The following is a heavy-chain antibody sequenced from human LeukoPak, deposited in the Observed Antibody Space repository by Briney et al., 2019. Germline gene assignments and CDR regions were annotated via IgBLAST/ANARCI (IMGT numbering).Heavy chain of an antibody. CDR2: ISSSSNYI. Sequence: PGGSLRLSCAASGFTFSSYSMNWARRAPGKGLEWVSSISSSSNYIYYADSVEGRFTISRDNAKNSLYLQMNSLRAEDTAVYYCARDDGYYDFWSGHEGDAFDIWGQGTMVTVSS. J-gene: IGHJ3*02. D-gene: IGHD3-3*01. V-gene: IGHV3-21*01. CDR3: ARDDGYYDFWSGHEGDAFDI. CDR1: GFTFSSYS.